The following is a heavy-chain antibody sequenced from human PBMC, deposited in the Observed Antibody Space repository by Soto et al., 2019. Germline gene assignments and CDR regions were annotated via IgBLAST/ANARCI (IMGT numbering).Heavy chain of an antibody. Sequence: QVQLQQWGAGLLKPSETLSLTYAVYGGSFSGYYWSWIRQPPGKGLEWIGEINHSGSTNYNPSLRSRVTISVDTSKNQFSLKLSSVTAADTAVYYCATYGLRYFDWNFDYWGQGTLVTVSS. CDR2: INHSGST. CDR3: ATYGLRYFDWNFDY. V-gene: IGHV4-34*01. J-gene: IGHJ4*02. D-gene: IGHD3-9*01. CDR1: GGSFSGYY.